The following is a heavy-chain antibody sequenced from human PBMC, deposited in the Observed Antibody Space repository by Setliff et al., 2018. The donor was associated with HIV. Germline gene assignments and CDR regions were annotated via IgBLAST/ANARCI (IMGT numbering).Heavy chain of an antibody. V-gene: IGHV4-39*07. J-gene: IGHJ6*03. CDR2: IYYSGSSGST. CDR1: GGSISSSSYY. Sequence: SETLSLTCTVSGGSISSSSYYWVWIRQPPGKGLEWIGSIYYSGSSGSTYYNPSLKSRVTISVDTSKNQFSLKLSSVTAADTAVYHCARGSGWYYYYMDVWGKGTTVTVSS. CDR3: ARGSGWYYYYMDV. D-gene: IGHD6-19*01.